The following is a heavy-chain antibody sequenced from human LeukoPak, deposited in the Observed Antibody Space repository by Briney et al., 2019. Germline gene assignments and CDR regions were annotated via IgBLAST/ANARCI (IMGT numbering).Heavy chain of an antibody. CDR1: GFTFNNAW. CDR2: ITSKTDGGTT. V-gene: IGHV3-15*01. J-gene: IGHJ4*02. Sequence: GGSLRLSCAASGFTFNNAWMTWVRQAPGKGLEWVGRITSKTDGGTTDYAAPVKGRFTISRDNAKNSLYLQMNSLRAEDTAVYYCARSRVVVPARRIAVAGYYFDYWGQGTLVTVSS. D-gene: IGHD6-19*01. CDR3: ARSRVVVPARRIAVAGYYFDY.